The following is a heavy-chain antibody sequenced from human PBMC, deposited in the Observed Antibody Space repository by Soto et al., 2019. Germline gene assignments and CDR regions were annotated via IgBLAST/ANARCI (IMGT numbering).Heavy chain of an antibody. CDR2: ISSSSSTI. J-gene: IGHJ4*02. CDR3: ARDFSSWAPLGASDY. Sequence: EVQLVESGGGLVQPGGFLRLSCAASGFTFSSYSMNWVRQAPGKGLEWVSYISSSSSTIYYADSVKGRFTISRDNAKNSLYLQMNSLRDEDTAVYYCARDFSSWAPLGASDYWGQGTLVTVSS. CDR1: GFTFSSYS. V-gene: IGHV3-48*02. D-gene: IGHD6-13*01.